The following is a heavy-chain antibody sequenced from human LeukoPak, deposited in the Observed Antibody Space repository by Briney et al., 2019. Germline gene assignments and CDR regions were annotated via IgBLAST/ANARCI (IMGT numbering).Heavy chain of an antibody. Sequence: ASVKVSCKASGYTFTSYGISWVRQAPGRGLEWMGWISAYNGNTNYAQKLQGRVTMTTDTSTSTVYMELRSLRSDDTAVYYCARDVTSGSSWYGPLGDYWGQGTLVTVSS. CDR3: ARDVTSGSSWYGPLGDY. CDR1: GYTFTSYG. V-gene: IGHV1-18*01. D-gene: IGHD6-13*01. CDR2: ISAYNGNT. J-gene: IGHJ4*02.